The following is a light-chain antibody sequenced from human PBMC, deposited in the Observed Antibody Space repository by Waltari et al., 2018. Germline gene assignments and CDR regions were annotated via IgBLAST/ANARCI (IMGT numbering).Light chain of an antibody. J-gene: IGKJ4*02. Sequence: VFTQHPRTLSLSPGDRATLSCRASQNVNSILAWYQQKRGQAPKLLIYDASKRATGVPDRISGSGSGTDFTLTISSLEPEDLAVYYCQQRGNLPGTFGRGTRVEMK. CDR1: QNVNSI. CDR3: QQRGNLPGT. CDR2: DAS. V-gene: IGKV3-11*01.